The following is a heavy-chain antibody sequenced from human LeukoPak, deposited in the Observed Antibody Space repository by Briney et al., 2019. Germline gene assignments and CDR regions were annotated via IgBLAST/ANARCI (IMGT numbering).Heavy chain of an antibody. Sequence: PSETLSLTCAVYGGSFSGYYWSWIRQPPGKGLEWIGEINHSGSTNYNPSLKSRVTISVDTSKNQFSLELSSVTAADTAVYYCARGGLVVRRYYFDYWGQGTLVTVSS. CDR1: GGSFSGYY. V-gene: IGHV4-34*01. CDR2: INHSGST. J-gene: IGHJ4*02. CDR3: ARGGLVVRRYYFDY. D-gene: IGHD6-19*01.